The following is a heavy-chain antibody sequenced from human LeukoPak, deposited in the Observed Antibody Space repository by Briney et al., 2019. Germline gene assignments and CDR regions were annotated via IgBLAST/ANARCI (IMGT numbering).Heavy chain of an antibody. CDR3: AREYGSGSYTGIDY. D-gene: IGHD3-10*01. CDR2: INPNSGGT. V-gene: IGHV1-2*02. Sequence: ASVKVSCKASGGTFSSYAISWVRQAPGQGLEWMGWINPNSGGTNYAQKFQGRVTMTRDTSISTAYMELSRLRSDDTAVYYCAREYGSGSYTGIDYWGQGTLVTVSS. CDR1: GGTFSSYA. J-gene: IGHJ4*02.